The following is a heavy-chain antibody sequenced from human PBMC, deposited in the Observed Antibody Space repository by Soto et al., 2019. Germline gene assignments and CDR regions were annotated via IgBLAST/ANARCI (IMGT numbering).Heavy chain of an antibody. Sequence: GGSLRLSCAASGFTFDDYAMHWVRQAPGKGLEWVSGISWNSGSIGYADSVKGRFTISRDNAKNSLYLQMNSLRAEDTALYYCAKGTDYDFWSGYYTGSGMDVWGQGTTVTVSS. CDR2: ISWNSGSI. D-gene: IGHD3-3*01. V-gene: IGHV3-9*01. J-gene: IGHJ6*02. CDR1: GFTFDDYA. CDR3: AKGTDYDFWSGYYTGSGMDV.